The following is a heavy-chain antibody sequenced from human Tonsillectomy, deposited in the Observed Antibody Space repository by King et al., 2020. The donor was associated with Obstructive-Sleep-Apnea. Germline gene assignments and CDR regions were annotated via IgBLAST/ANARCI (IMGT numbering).Heavy chain of an antibody. J-gene: IGHJ3*02. CDR3: ATEGDRGGYEFAFDI. CDR1: GFTFSNYT. V-gene: IGHV3-21*01. Sequence: VQLVESGGGLVKPGGSLRLSCAASGFTFSNYTMNWVRQAPGKGLEWVSSITGSAVYIFYADSLKGRFTISRDNAKNSLHLQMNSLRAEDTAVYYCATEGDRGGYEFAFDIWGQGTMVTVSS. CDR2: ITGSAVYI. D-gene: IGHD5-12*01.